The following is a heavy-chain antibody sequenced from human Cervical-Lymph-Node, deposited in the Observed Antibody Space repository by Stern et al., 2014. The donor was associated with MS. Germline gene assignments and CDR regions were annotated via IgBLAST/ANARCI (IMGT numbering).Heavy chain of an antibody. Sequence: VQLVESGPGLAKPSETLSLTCTVSGGSISNYYWSWIRQPPGKGLEWIGYIYYSGSTNYNPSLKSRVAMSVDTSKAQFSLTLPSVTAADTGVYYCARRGTTGIDYWGQGTLVTVSS. CDR2: IYYSGST. CDR1: GGSISNYY. V-gene: IGHV4-59*08. CDR3: ARRGTTGIDY. J-gene: IGHJ4*02. D-gene: IGHD4-17*01.